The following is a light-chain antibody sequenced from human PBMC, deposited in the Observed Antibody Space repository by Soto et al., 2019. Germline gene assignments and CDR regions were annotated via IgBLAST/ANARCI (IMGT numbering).Light chain of an antibody. V-gene: IGKV3-15*01. CDR1: QSVSRSY. Sequence: EIVLTQSPGSLSLSPGERATLSFRGSQSVSRSYLAWYQQKPGQAPRLLIYGASTRATGIPARFSGSGSGTEFTLVISSLQSEDFAVYYCLQYYNWPPWTFGQGTKVDIK. CDR2: GAS. J-gene: IGKJ1*01. CDR3: LQYYNWPPWT.